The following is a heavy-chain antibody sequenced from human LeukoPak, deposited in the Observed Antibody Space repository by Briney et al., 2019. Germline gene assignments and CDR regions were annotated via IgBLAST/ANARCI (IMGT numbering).Heavy chain of an antibody. D-gene: IGHD1-7*01. V-gene: IGHV4-4*07. CDR2: IYTSGSA. Sequence: PSETPSLTCTVSGGSISSSYWSWIRQPAGKGLEWIGRIYTSGSANYNPSLKSRITMSVDTSKNQFSLKLSSVTAADTAVYYCARDQAHNWNYDVFDYWGQGTLVTVSS. CDR1: GGSISSSY. CDR3: ARDQAHNWNYDVFDY. J-gene: IGHJ4*02.